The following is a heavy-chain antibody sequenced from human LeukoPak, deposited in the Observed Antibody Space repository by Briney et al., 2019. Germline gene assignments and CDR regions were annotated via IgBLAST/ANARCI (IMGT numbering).Heavy chain of an antibody. CDR2: INTNTGNP. D-gene: IGHD6-19*01. J-gene: IGHJ1*01. V-gene: IGHV7-4-1*02. CDR1: GYTFTSYA. CDR3: ASQRSSGWYVGYFQH. Sequence: ASVRVSCKASGYTFTSYAMNWVRQAPGQGLEWMGWINTNTGNPTYAQGFTGRFVFSLDTSVSTAYLQISSLKAEDTAVYYCASQRSSGWYVGYFQHWGQGTLVTVSS.